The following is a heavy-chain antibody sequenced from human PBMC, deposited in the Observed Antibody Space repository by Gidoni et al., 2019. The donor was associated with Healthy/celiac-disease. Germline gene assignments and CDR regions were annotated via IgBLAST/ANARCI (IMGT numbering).Heavy chain of an antibody. V-gene: IGHV3-30*18. CDR1: GFSFSSYG. Sequence: QVQLVESGGGVVQPGRSLRFSCAPSGFSFSSYGMHWVRQAPGKGLEWVAVISYDGGNKYYADSVKGRFTISRDNSKNTLYLQMNSLRAEVTAVYYCAKDGYSSSWLAYWGQGTLVTVSS. CDR3: AKDGYSSSWLAY. CDR2: ISYDGGNK. J-gene: IGHJ4*02. D-gene: IGHD6-13*01.